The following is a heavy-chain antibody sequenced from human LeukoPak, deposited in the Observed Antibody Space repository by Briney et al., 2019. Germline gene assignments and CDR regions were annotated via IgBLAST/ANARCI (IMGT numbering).Heavy chain of an antibody. CDR3: AKTSRRNSAYDSPFDS. Sequence: GGSLRLSCVVSGFTFSTYAMSWVRQAPGKGLEWVSAVRGSGSDTYCADSVKGRFTISRDNSKNTLCLQMNSLRAEDTAIYYCAKTSRRNSAYDSPFDSWGQGTLVTVSS. V-gene: IGHV3-23*01. CDR1: GFTFSTYA. D-gene: IGHD5-12*01. J-gene: IGHJ4*02. CDR2: VRGSGSDT.